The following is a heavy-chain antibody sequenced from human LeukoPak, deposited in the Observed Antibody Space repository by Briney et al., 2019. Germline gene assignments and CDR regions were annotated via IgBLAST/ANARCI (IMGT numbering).Heavy chain of an antibody. Sequence: GGSLRLSCAASGFTFSSYGMHWVRQAPGEGLEWVAVIWYDGSNKYYADSVKGRFTISRDNSKNTLYLQMNSLRAEDTAVYYCAKGRYYYDSSGSLLDVWGKGTTVTVSS. CDR1: GFTFSSYG. D-gene: IGHD3-22*01. CDR3: AKGRYYYDSSGSLLDV. V-gene: IGHV3-33*06. J-gene: IGHJ6*04. CDR2: IWYDGSNK.